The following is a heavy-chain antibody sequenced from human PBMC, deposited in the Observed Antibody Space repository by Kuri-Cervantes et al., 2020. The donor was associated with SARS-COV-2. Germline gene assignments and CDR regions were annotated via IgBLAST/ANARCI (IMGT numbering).Heavy chain of an antibody. Sequence: SETLSLTCTVSGYSISSGYYWGWIRQPAGKGLEWIGYIYTSGSTNYNPSLKSRVTISVDTSKNQFSLKLSSVTAADTAVYYCARRWSLVGATFFDYWGQGTLVTVSS. CDR3: ARRWSLVGATFFDY. V-gene: IGHV4-61*09. CDR2: IYTSGST. CDR1: GYSISSGYY. J-gene: IGHJ4*02. D-gene: IGHD1-26*01.